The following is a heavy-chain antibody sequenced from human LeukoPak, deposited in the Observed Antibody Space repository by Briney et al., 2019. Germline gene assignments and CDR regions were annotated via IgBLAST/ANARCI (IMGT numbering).Heavy chain of an antibody. CDR1: GFTFDDYT. CDR2: ISWDGGST. V-gene: IGHV3-43*01. J-gene: IGHJ4*02. D-gene: IGHD1-26*01. Sequence: GGSLRLSCAASGFTFDDYTMHWVRQAPGKGLEWVSLISWDGGSTYYADSVKGRFIISRDNAKNSLYLQMNSLRAEDTALYYCSKSESGSYYRPLDYWGQGTLVTVSS. CDR3: SKSESGSYYRPLDY.